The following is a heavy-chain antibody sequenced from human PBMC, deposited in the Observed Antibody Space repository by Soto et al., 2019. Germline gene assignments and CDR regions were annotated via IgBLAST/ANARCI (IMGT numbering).Heavy chain of an antibody. Sequence: GGSLRLSCAASGFTFSSYAMHWVRQAPGKGLEWVAVISYDGSNKYYADSVKCRFTISRDNSKNTLYLQMNSLRAEDTAVYYCARDGSLRGVVVVAATPSPFDYWGQGTLVTVSS. CDR3: ARDGSLRGVVVVAATPSPFDY. V-gene: IGHV3-30-3*01. CDR2: ISYDGSNK. CDR1: GFTFSSYA. D-gene: IGHD2-15*01. J-gene: IGHJ4*02.